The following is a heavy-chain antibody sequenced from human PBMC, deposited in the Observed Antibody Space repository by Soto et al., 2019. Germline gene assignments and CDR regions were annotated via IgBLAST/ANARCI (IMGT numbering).Heavy chain of an antibody. Sequence: EVQLVESGGGLVQPGGSLRLSCAASGFSVSGKYMTWVRQAPGKGLEWVSVIYSGESTHYADSVKGRFTISRDNSKNTLYLQMNSLRAEDTAIYYCARDSSGWFFGAFDSWGQGRMVIVSP. J-gene: IGHJ3*02. V-gene: IGHV3-66*01. CDR2: IYSGEST. CDR3: ARDSSGWFFGAFDS. D-gene: IGHD6-19*01. CDR1: GFSVSGKY.